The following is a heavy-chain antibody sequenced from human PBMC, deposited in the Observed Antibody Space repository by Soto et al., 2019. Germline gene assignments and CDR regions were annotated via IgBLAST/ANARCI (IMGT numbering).Heavy chain of an antibody. CDR1: GGSISSGGYY. Sequence: PSETLSLTCTVSGGSISSGGYYWSWIRHHPGKGLEWIGYIYYSGSTYYNPSLKSRVTISVDTSKNQFSLKLSSVTAADTAVYYCARAVRSSGSYGNWFDPWGEGTMVTVSS. D-gene: IGHD3-10*01. V-gene: IGHV4-31*03. CDR2: IYYSGST. J-gene: IGHJ5*02. CDR3: ARAVRSSGSYGNWFDP.